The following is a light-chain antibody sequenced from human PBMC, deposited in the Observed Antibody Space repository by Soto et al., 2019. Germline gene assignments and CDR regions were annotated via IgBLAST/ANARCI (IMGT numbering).Light chain of an antibody. J-gene: IGKJ1*01. V-gene: IGKV1-39*01. Sequence: DIQMTQSPSTLSASVGDRVTITCRASQSISTYLNWYQQKLGKAPTLLIYAASSLQSGVPSRFRGGGSGTDFTLTISNLQPEDVATYFCQQCYGAPRTFGQGTKVDIK. CDR3: QQCYGAPRT. CDR2: AAS. CDR1: QSISTY.